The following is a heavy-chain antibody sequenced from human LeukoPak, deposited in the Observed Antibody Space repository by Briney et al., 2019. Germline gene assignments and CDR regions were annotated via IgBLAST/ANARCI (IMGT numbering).Heavy chain of an antibody. V-gene: IGHV4-31*03. CDR3: ARDYRLPNYNWFDP. Sequence: SQTLSLTCTVSGGSISSGGYYWSWIRQHPGKGLEWIGYIYYSGSTYYNPSLKGRVTISVDTSKNQFSLKLSSVTAADTAVYYCARDYRLPNYNWFDPWGQGTLVTVSS. CDR2: IYYSGST. CDR1: GGSISSGGYY. J-gene: IGHJ5*02. D-gene: IGHD5-18*01.